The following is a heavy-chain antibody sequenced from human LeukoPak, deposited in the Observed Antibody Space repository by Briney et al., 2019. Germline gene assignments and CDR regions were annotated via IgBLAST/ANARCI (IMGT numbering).Heavy chain of an antibody. CDR2: IMWNGHTT. V-gene: IGHV3-20*04. CDR1: GFIFVNYD. Sequence: GGSLRPSCVPSGFIFVNYDMNWVRPVPGEGLEWVSRIMWNGHTTRYGDSVKARFITSRDSAKNSLYLQMNSLRAEDTALYYCASEGSRSADAFDLWGQGTMVTVSS. J-gene: IGHJ3*01. D-gene: IGHD6-25*01. CDR3: ASEGSRSADAFDL.